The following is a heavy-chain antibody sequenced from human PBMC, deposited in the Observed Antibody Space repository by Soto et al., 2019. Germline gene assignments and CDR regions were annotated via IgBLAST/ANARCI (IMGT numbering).Heavy chain of an antibody. CDR1: GGSISSSSYF. V-gene: IGHV4-39*01. CDR2: INYRRTT. Sequence: QLQLQESGPGLVTPSETLSLTCTVSGGSISSSSYFWAWVRQSPAKGLEWIGSINYRRTTFYSVSLKKRVTISIDTSRNQFSLTLNSVTAADTAVYYCARLVACNGGSCKFDPWGQGTLVTVSS. D-gene: IGHD2-15*01. CDR3: ARLVACNGGSCKFDP. J-gene: IGHJ5*02.